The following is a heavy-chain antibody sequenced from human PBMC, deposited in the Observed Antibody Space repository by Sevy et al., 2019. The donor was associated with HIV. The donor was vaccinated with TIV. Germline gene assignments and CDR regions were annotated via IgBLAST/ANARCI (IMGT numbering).Heavy chain of an antibody. V-gene: IGHV3-23*01. CDR2: ISGSGAST. CDR3: AREDIRVAGIGYYFHS. CDR1: GFTFSSYA. J-gene: IGHJ4*02. Sequence: GGSLRLSCAASGFTFSSYAMSWVRQAPGKGLEWVSAISGSGASTYYADSVKGRFTISRDNSKNTLYLQMNSLRAEDTAVYYCAREDIRVAGIGYYFHSWGQGTLVTVSS. D-gene: IGHD6-19*01.